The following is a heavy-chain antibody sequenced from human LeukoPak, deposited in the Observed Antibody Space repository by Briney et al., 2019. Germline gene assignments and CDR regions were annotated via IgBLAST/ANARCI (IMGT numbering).Heavy chain of an antibody. CDR2: INTGGSA. V-gene: IGHV3-53*01. Sequence: GGSLRLSCAASGFPFSPNYMSWVRQAPGKGLEWVSVINTGGSAFYADSVKGRFTISRDDSNNTLYLQMNSLRAEDTAVYYCARVRRQVGSRWFDSWGQGILVTVSS. CDR1: GFPFSPNY. CDR3: ARVRRQVGSRWFDS. D-gene: IGHD1-26*01. J-gene: IGHJ5*01.